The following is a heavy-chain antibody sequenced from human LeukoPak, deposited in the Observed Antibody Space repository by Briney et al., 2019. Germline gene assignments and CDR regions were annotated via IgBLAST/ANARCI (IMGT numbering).Heavy chain of an antibody. J-gene: IGHJ4*02. D-gene: IGHD3-22*01. CDR2: INDSGSA. V-gene: IGHV4-34*01. CDR3: ARARGDYHDSSGYYSAFDY. Sequence: PSETLSLTCAVYGGPFSGYYWSWIRQPPGKGLEWIGAINDSGSANYNPSLKSRVSISVDMSKNQFSLKLTLVTAADTAVYYCARARGDYHDSSGYYSAFDYWGQGTLVTVSS. CDR1: GGPFSGYY.